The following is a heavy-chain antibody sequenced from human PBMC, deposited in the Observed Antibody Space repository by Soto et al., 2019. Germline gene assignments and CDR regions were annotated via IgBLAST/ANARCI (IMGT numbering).Heavy chain of an antibody. V-gene: IGHV3-33*01. Sequence: GGSLRLSCTASGFTFSRYGMHWVRQAPGKGLEWVAVIWSDGSKTIYADSVKGRFTISKDNSKNTLYLQMNSLRVEDTAVYYCASDAGASPFDYWGQGTLVTVSS. J-gene: IGHJ4*02. CDR1: GFTFSRYG. CDR3: ASDAGASPFDY. CDR2: IWSDGSKT.